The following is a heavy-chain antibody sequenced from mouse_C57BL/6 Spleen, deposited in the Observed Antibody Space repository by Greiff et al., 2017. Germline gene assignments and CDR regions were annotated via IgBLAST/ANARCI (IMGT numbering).Heavy chain of an antibody. J-gene: IGHJ1*03. V-gene: IGHV1-61*01. Sequence: VQLQQPGAELVRPGSSVKLSCKASGYTFTSYWMDWVKQRPGQGLEWIGNIYPSDSETHYNQKFKDKATLTVDKSSSTAYMQLSSLTSEDSAVYYCARVVEWYFDVWGTGTTVTVSS. CDR2: IYPSDSET. CDR3: ARVVEWYFDV. CDR1: GYTFTSYW.